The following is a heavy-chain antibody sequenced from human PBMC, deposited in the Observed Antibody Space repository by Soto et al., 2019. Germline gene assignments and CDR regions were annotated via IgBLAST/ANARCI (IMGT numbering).Heavy chain of an antibody. Sequence: SETLSLTCSVSGGSISSSSYFWGWIRQPPGKGLEWIGSIYYSGSTYYNPSLKSRVTVSVDTSKNQFSLKLSSVTAADTAVHYCARHPSDFWFDPWGQGTPVTVSS. V-gene: IGHV4-39*01. CDR2: IYYSGST. D-gene: IGHD2-21*02. CDR3: ARHPSDFWFDP. J-gene: IGHJ5*02. CDR1: GGSISSSSYF.